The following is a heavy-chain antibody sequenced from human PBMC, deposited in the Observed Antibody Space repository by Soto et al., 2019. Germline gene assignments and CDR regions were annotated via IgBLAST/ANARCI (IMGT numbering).Heavy chain of an antibody. D-gene: IGHD3-9*01. J-gene: IGHJ4*02. CDR3: ARDGNYDILTGYPLNDY. Sequence: SVKVSCKASGYTFTSYGISWVRQAPGQGLEWMGWISAYNGNTNYAQKLQGRVTMTTDTSTSTAYMELRSLRSDDTAVYYCARDGNYDILTGYPLNDYWGQGTLVTVSS. CDR2: ISAYNGNT. CDR1: GYTFTSYG. V-gene: IGHV1-18*01.